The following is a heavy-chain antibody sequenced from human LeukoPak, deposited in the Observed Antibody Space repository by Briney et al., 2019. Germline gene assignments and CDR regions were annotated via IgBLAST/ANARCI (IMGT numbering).Heavy chain of an antibody. J-gene: IGHJ3*02. V-gene: IGHV1-18*01. Sequence: ASVKVSCKATGYTFTTYGISWVRQAPGQGLEWMGWITGYNGNTNYAQKFQGRVTMTTDTATSTAYMELRSLRSDDTAVYYCARDGPPWSDALHIWGRGTMVTVSS. CDR2: ITGYNGNT. CDR3: ARDGPPWSDALHI. CDR1: GYTFTTYG. D-gene: IGHD2-8*02.